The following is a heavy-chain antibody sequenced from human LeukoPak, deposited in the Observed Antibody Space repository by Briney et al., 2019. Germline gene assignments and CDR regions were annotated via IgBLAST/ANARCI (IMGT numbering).Heavy chain of an antibody. D-gene: IGHD1-26*01. Sequence: GASVKVSCKASGYTFTSYDISWVRQAPGQGLEWMGGIIPIFGTTNYAQKFQGRVTITADESTSTAYMELSSLRSEDTAVYYCARDLSGSYPRGFDYWGQGTLVTVSS. CDR3: ARDLSGSYPRGFDY. V-gene: IGHV1-69*13. CDR2: IIPIFGTT. J-gene: IGHJ4*02. CDR1: GYTFTSYD.